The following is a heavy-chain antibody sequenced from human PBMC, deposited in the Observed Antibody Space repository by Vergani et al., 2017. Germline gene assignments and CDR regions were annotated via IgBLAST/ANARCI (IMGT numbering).Heavy chain of an antibody. CDR3: ARDQAESVYGGNPLDAFDI. V-gene: IGHV4-39*07. J-gene: IGHJ3*02. CDR1: GGSISSSSYY. CDR2: IYYSGST. Sequence: QLQLQESGPGLVKPSETLSLTCTVSGGSISSSSYYWGWIRQPPGKGLEWIGYIYYSGSTYYNPSLKSRVTISVDTSKNQFSLKLSSVTAADTAVYYCARDQAESVYGGNPLDAFDIWGQGTMVTVSS. D-gene: IGHD4-23*01.